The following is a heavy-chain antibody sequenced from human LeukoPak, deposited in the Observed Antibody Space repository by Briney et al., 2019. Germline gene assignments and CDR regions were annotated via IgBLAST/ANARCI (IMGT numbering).Heavy chain of an antibody. CDR1: GFTFSSYS. Sequence: GGSLRLSCAASGFTFSSYSMNWVRQAPGKGLEWVSSISSSSSYIYYADSVKGRFTISRDNVKNSLYLQMNSLRAEDTAVYYCASSSGWNHDAFDIWGQGTMVTVSS. CDR3: ASSSGWNHDAFDI. J-gene: IGHJ3*02. V-gene: IGHV3-21*01. CDR2: ISSSSSYI. D-gene: IGHD6-19*01.